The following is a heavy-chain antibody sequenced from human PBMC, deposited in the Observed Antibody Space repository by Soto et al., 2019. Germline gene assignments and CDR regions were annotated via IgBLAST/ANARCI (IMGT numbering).Heavy chain of an antibody. D-gene: IGHD5-12*01. CDR2: INPSGGST. CDR3: ARDFRDGYNYDYYYYYGMDV. CDR1: GYTFTSYY. Sequence: ASVKVSCNASGYTFTSYYMHWVRQAPGQGLEWMGIINPSGGSTSYAQKFQGRVTMTRDTSTSTVYMELSSLRSEDTAVYYCARDFRDGYNYDYYYYYGMDVWGQGTTVTVSS. J-gene: IGHJ6*02. V-gene: IGHV1-46*01.